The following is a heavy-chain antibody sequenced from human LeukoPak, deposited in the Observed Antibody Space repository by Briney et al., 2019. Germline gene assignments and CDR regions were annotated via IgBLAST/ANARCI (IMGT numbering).Heavy chain of an antibody. J-gene: IGHJ4*02. CDR1: GFTFSSYA. CDR3: ARGQYYDSSGYYVY. CDR2: ISYDGGNK. D-gene: IGHD3-22*01. V-gene: IGHV3-30-3*01. Sequence: GRSLRLSCAASGFTFSSYAMHWVRQAPGKGLEWVAFISYDGGNKYYADSVKGRFTISRDNSKNTLYLQMNSLRAEDTAVYYCARGQYYDSSGYYVYWGRGTLVTVSS.